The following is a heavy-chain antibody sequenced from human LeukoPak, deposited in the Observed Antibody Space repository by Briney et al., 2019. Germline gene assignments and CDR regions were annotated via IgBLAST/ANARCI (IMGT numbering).Heavy chain of an antibody. J-gene: IGHJ4*02. CDR3: AKAHSFYDSSGYYFDY. D-gene: IGHD3-22*01. CDR1: GFTFSSYA. CDR2: ISGSGGST. Sequence: GGSLRLSCAASGFTFSSYAMSWVRQAPGKGLEWVSAISGSGGSTYYADSVKGRFTISRDNSKNTLYLQMNSLRAEDTAVYYCAKAHSFYDSSGYYFDYWGQGTLVTVSS. V-gene: IGHV3-23*01.